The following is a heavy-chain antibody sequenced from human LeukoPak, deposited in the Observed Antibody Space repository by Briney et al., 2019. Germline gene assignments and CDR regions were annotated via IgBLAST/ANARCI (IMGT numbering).Heavy chain of an antibody. CDR2: IYYSGST. CDR1: GGSISSYY. Sequence: PSETLSLTCTVSGGSISSYYWSWIRQPAGKGLEWIGYIYYSGSTNYNPSLKSRVTISVDTSKNQFSLKLSSVTAADTAVYYCARLRDHYYDSSGYYPDAFDIWGQGTMVTVSS. CDR3: ARLRDHYYDSSGYYPDAFDI. J-gene: IGHJ3*02. D-gene: IGHD3-22*01. V-gene: IGHV4-59*01.